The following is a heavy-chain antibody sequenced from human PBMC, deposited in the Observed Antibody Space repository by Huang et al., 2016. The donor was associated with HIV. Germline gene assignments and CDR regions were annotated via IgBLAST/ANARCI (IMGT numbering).Heavy chain of an antibody. CDR2: LAYDGSSK. CDR1: GFTFNNFD. Sequence: QVQLVESGGGVVKPGSSLRLSCAAFGFTFNNFDMDWVRQAPGKEQVWITMLAYDGSSKDHDESVKGLFTISRENSKNTVYLQMNSLRVEDTAVYYCAKDGRGSGTYYDYFEYWGQGTLVTVSS. V-gene: IGHV3-30*18. CDR3: AKDGRGSGTYYDYFEY. J-gene: IGHJ4*02. D-gene: IGHD1-26*01.